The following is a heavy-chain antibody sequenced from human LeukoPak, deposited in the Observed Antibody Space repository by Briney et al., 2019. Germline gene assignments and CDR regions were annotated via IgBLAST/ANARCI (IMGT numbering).Heavy chain of an antibody. CDR2: FYSGGTT. D-gene: IGHD6-19*01. Sequence: PGGSLRLSCAASGFTFSSNYMSWVRQAPGKGLEWVPVFYSGGTTYYADSVKGRFATSRDGSGNTLYLQMNSLRAEDTAVYFCARQIPLAGTFYFDNWGQGTLVTVSS. V-gene: IGHV3-53*01. CDR3: ARQIPLAGTFYFDN. CDR1: GFTFSSNY. J-gene: IGHJ4*02.